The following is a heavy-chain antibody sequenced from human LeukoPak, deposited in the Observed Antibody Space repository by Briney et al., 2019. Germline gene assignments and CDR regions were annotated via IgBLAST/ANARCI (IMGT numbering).Heavy chain of an antibody. CDR3: ARDDRGHRGIGGAFDL. D-gene: IGHD3-10*01. V-gene: IGHV3-33*01. CDR2: IWHDGSNK. CDR1: GFTFCAFG. Sequence: GGSLRLSCAMSGFTFCAFGMHWVRQAPGKGLEWVANIWHDGSNKYYADSVKGRFTISRDDAKSTLYLQMYSLRVEDTAIYYCARDDRGHRGIGGAFDLWGRGTTVIVSS. J-gene: IGHJ3*01.